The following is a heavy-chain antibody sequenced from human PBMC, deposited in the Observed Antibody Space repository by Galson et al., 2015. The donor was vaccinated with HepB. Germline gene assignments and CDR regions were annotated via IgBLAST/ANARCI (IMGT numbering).Heavy chain of an antibody. V-gene: IGHV3-23*01. J-gene: IGHJ1*01. CDR2: ISGSGDNT. Sequence: SLRLSCAASGFTFNNYAMSWVRQAPGKGLEWVSDISGSGDNTNYADSVRGRFTISRDNFQNTLFLQMHSLRVDDTAKYYCVKDSRYTSGFYVGNNWGQGTLVTVSS. CDR1: GFTFNNYA. D-gene: IGHD3-22*01. CDR3: VKDSRYTSGFYVGNN.